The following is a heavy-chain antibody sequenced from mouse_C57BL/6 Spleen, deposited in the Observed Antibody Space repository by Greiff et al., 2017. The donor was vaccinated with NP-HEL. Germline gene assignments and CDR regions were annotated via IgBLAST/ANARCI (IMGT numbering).Heavy chain of an antibody. J-gene: IGHJ4*01. Sequence: EVKLVESGPELVKPGASVKISCKASGYSFTDYNMNWVKQSNGKSLEWIGVINPNYGTTSYNQKFKGKATLTVDQSSSTAYMQLNSLTSEDSAVYYCARSAGGSRYYYAMDYWGQGTSVTVSS. CDR2: INPNYGTT. CDR1: GYSFTDYN. D-gene: IGHD1-1*01. CDR3: ARSAGGSRYYYAMDY. V-gene: IGHV1-39*01.